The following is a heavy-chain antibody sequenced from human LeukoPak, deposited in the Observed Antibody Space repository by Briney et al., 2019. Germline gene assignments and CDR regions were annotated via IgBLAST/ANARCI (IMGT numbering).Heavy chain of an antibody. V-gene: IGHV1-18*01. CDR1: GYTFTNSG. CDR3: ARGGSNWNYQYDFDY. Sequence: ASVKVSCKASGYTFTNSGINWVRQAPGQGLEWMGLISAYSGTTNYAQKFQGRVTMTTDTSTSTAYMELRGLRSDDTAVYYCARGGSNWNYQYDFDYWGQGTLVTVSS. D-gene: IGHD1-7*01. CDR2: ISAYSGTT. J-gene: IGHJ4*02.